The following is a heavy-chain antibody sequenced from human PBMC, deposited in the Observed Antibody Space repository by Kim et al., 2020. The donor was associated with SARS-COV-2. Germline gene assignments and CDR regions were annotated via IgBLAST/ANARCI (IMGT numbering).Heavy chain of an antibody. D-gene: IGHD6-6*01. V-gene: IGHV3-23*01. J-gene: IGHJ4*02. CDR3: AKSPAFPPARLRSYYFDY. Sequence: KGRFTISRDNSKNTLYLQMNSLRAEDTAVYYCAKSPAFPPARLRSYYFDYWGQGTLVTVSS.